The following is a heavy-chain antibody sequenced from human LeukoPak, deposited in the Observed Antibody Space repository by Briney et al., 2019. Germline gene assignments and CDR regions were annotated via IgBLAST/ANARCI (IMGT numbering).Heavy chain of an antibody. J-gene: IGHJ6*03. CDR3: ARAVAGFYYYYYYMDV. CDR1: GFTFSSYW. D-gene: IGHD6-19*01. Sequence: PGGSLRLSCAASGFTFSSYWMSWVRQAPGKGLEWVANIKQDGSEKYYVDSVKGRFTISRDNAKNSLYLQMNSLRAEDRAVYYCARAVAGFYYYYYYMDVWGKGTTVTISS. V-gene: IGHV3-7*01. CDR2: IKQDGSEK.